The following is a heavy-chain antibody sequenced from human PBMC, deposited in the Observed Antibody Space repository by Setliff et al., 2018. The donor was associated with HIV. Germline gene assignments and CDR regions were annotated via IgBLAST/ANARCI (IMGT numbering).Heavy chain of an antibody. Sequence: RASVKVSCKASGGTFTGYSITWVRQAPGKGLEWMGTIIPIFGTANYAQKFQGSVTITADESTSTAYMELNSLRSEDTAVFYCARGGEAAGLNWFDTWGQGTLVTVSS. CDR1: GGTFTGYS. V-gene: IGHV1-69*13. CDR3: ARGGEAAGLNWFDT. CDR2: IIPIFGTA. J-gene: IGHJ5*02. D-gene: IGHD6-13*01.